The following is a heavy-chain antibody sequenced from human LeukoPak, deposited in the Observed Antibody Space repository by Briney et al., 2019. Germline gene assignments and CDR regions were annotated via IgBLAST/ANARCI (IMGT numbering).Heavy chain of an antibody. Sequence: GRSLRLSCAASGFTLSSYGMHWVRQAPGKGLEWVAVIWYDGSNKYYADSVKGRFTISRDNSKNTLYLQMNSLRAEDTAVYYCARFYGSGSYYPTYGMDVWGKGTTVTVSS. CDR2: IWYDGSNK. CDR3: ARFYGSGSYYPTYGMDV. J-gene: IGHJ6*04. D-gene: IGHD3-10*01. V-gene: IGHV3-33*01. CDR1: GFTLSSYG.